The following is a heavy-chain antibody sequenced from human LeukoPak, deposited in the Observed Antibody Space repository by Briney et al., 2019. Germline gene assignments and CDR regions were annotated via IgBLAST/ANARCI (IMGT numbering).Heavy chain of an antibody. D-gene: IGHD6-13*01. J-gene: IGHJ5*02. Sequence: ASVKVSCKASGYTFTGYYMHWVRQAPGQGLEWMGWINPNSGGTNYAQKFQGRVTTTRDTFISTAYMELSRLRSDDTAVYYCARVAYSSSWYGDNWFDPWGQGTLVTVSS. CDR2: INPNSGGT. V-gene: IGHV1-2*02. CDR3: ARVAYSSSWYGDNWFDP. CDR1: GYTFTGYY.